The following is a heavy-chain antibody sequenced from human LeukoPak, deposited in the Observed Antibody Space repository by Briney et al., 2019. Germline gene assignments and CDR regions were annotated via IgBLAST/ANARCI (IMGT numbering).Heavy chain of an antibody. CDR1: GFTFDDYA. D-gene: IGHD4-17*01. CDR3: AKDMGDYGDYEGLDY. Sequence: SGGSLRLSCAASGFTFDDYAMHWVRQAPGKGLEWVSLISWDGGSTYYADSVKGRFTISRDNSKNSLYLQMNSLRAEDTALYYCAKDMGDYGDYEGLDYWGQGTLVTVSS. J-gene: IGHJ4*02. V-gene: IGHV3-43D*03. CDR2: ISWDGGST.